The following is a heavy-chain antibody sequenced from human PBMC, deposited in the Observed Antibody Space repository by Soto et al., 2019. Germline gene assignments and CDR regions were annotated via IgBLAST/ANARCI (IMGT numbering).Heavy chain of an antibody. Sequence: GGSLRLSCAASGFTFSSYSMNWVRQAPGKGLEWVSSISSSSSYIYYADSVKGRFTISRDNAKNSLYLQMNSLRAEGTAVYYCARDLLWLFVNGMDVWGQGTTVTVSS. J-gene: IGHJ6*02. CDR1: GFTFSSYS. CDR3: ARDLLWLFVNGMDV. CDR2: ISSSSSYI. D-gene: IGHD3-22*01. V-gene: IGHV3-21*01.